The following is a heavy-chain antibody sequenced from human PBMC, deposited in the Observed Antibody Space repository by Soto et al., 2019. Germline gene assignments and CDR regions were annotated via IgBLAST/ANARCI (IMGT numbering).Heavy chain of an antibody. D-gene: IGHD2-15*01. CDR3: ARDPSRYCSGGSCYGLDY. Sequence: PGRSLRLSCAASGFTFSSYGMHWVRQAPGKGLEWVAVIWYDGSNKYYADSVKGRFTISRDNSKNTLYLQMNSLRAEDTAVYYCARDPSRYCSGGSCYGLDYWGQGTLVTGSS. V-gene: IGHV3-33*01. J-gene: IGHJ4*02. CDR1: GFTFSSYG. CDR2: IWYDGSNK.